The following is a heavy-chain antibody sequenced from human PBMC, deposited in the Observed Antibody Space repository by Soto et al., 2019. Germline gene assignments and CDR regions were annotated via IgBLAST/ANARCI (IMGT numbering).Heavy chain of an antibody. CDR3: ARGWDGGVAFDP. CDR1: GGSISSGGYY. Sequence: QVQLQESGPGLVKPSQTLSLTCTVSGGSISSGGYYWSWIRQHPGKGLEWIGYIYYSGSTYYNPSLKSRVTISVDTSKNQFSLKLSYVTAVDTAVYYCARGWDGGVAFDPWGQGTLVTVSS. D-gene: IGHD1-26*01. V-gene: IGHV4-31*03. CDR2: IYYSGST. J-gene: IGHJ5*02.